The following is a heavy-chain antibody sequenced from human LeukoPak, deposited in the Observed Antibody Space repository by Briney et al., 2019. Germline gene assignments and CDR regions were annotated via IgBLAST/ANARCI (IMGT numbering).Heavy chain of an antibody. CDR1: GGSICSSNW. V-gene: IGHV4-4*02. J-gene: IGHJ4*02. CDR2: IYHSGST. CDR3: SRVLDRGVYFEY. D-gene: IGHD3-10*01. Sequence: PSETLSLTCAVSGGSICSSNWWSWVRQPPGKGLEWIGEIYHSGSTNYNPSLRSRVTISVDKSKNQFSLKLSSVTAAGTAVYYWSRVLDRGVYFEYWGQGTLVSVSS.